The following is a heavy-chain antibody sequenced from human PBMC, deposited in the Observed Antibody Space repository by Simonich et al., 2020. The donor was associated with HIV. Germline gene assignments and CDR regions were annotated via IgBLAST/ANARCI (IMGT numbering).Heavy chain of an antibody. V-gene: IGHV1-69-2*01. J-gene: IGHJ4*02. CDR2: ADPEDGKA. D-gene: IGHD1-26*01. CDR1: GYTFTDYY. Sequence: ELQLVPSGAEVKKPGATVNISCKVSGYTFTDYYMHWVQQAPGKGLDGMGLADPEDGKAIDAEKFQGNVTITADTSTDTADMELSSLRSDDTAVYYCATGPMSIVGAVDYWGQGTLVTVSS. CDR3: ATGPMSIVGAVDY.